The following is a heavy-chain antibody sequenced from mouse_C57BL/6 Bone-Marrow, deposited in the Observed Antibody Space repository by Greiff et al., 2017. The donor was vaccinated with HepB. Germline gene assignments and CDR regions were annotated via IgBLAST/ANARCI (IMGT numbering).Heavy chain of an antibody. Sequence: VQLKESGGGLVKPGGSLKLSCAASGFTFSSYAMSWVRQTPEKRLEWVATISDGGSYTYYPDNVKGRFTISRDNAKNNLYLQMSHLKSEDTAMYYCARDEGLRRFAYWGQGTLVTVSA. CDR3: ARDEGLRRFAY. D-gene: IGHD2-4*01. V-gene: IGHV5-4*01. J-gene: IGHJ3*01. CDR2: ISDGGSYT. CDR1: GFTFSSYA.